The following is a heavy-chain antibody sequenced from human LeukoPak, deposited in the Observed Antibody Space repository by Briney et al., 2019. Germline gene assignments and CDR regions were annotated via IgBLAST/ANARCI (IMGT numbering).Heavy chain of an antibody. V-gene: IGHV1-58*02. J-gene: IGHJ4*02. CDR1: GFTFTSSA. CDR2: IVVGSGNT. CDR3: AAGEDLLWFGESDY. Sequence: AVKVSCKASGFTFTSSAMQWVRQARGQRLEWIGWIVVGSGNTNYAQKFQERVTITRDMSTSTAYMELSSLRSEDTAVYYCAAGEDLLWFGESDYWGQGTLVTVSS. D-gene: IGHD3-10*01.